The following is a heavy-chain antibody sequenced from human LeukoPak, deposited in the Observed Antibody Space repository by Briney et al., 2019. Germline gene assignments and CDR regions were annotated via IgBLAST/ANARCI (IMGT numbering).Heavy chain of an antibody. CDR3: ARLDQVYCSSTSCYLSAFDI. J-gene: IGHJ3*02. V-gene: IGHV1-8*03. D-gene: IGHD2-2*01. CDR2: MNPSSGNT. Sequence: ASVKVSCKASGYTFTSYDINWVRQATGQGLEWMGWMNPSSGNTGYAQKFQGRVTITRNTSISTAYMELSSLRSEDTAVYYCARLDQVYCSSTSCYLSAFDIWGQGTMVTVSS. CDR1: GYTFTSYD.